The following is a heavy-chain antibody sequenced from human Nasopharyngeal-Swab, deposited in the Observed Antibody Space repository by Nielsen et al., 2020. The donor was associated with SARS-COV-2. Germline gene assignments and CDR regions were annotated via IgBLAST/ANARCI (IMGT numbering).Heavy chain of an antibody. Sequence: ESLKISCSVSSFTFSSHTLNWFGQGPGKGLGGVLFNDSSSSYKEYAGSVRGRFTISRDNDRNSVYLQMDSLRVEDTAVYYCAREIVGTTSFDYWGQGTLVTVFS. J-gene: IGHJ4*02. D-gene: IGHD3-22*01. CDR2: NDSSSSYK. V-gene: IGHV3-21*01. CDR1: SFTFSSHT. CDR3: AREIVGTTSFDY.